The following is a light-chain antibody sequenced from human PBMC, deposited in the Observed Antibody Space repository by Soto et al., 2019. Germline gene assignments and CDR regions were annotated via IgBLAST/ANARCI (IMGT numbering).Light chain of an antibody. CDR1: QSISTW. J-gene: IGKJ2*01. V-gene: IGKV1-5*03. Sequence: DVQMTQSPSTLSASVGDRVTITCRASQSISTWLAWYQQKPGEASKLLIYRASSLESGVPSRFSGSGSGTEFTLTISSLQPDDFATYYCQQYNSYSYTFGQGTKLEIK. CDR3: QQYNSYSYT. CDR2: RAS.